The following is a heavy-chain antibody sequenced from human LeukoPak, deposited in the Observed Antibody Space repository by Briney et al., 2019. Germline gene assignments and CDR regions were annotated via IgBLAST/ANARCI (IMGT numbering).Heavy chain of an antibody. D-gene: IGHD3-22*01. V-gene: IGHV1-69*04. J-gene: IGHJ5*02. CDR3: ARGVYYYDSSGYTGGWFDP. CDR2: IIPILGIA. CDR1: GGTFSSYA. Sequence: GSSVKVSCKASGGTFSSYAISWVRQAPGQGLEWMGRIIPILGIANYAQKFQGGVTITADKSTSTAYMELSSLRSEDTAVYYCARGVYYYDSSGYTGGWFDPWGQGTLVTVSS.